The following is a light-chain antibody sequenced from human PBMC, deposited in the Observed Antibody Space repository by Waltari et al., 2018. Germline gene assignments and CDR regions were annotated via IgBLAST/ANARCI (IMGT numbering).Light chain of an antibody. CDR3: QQSFNTPFT. CDR2: ATS. CDR1: ASISTY. J-gene: IGKJ3*01. Sequence: DVQLTQSPSSLSASVGDRVTTTCRTRASISTYLNWYQHKPGRAPKPLIYATSSLQSGVPSRFSGSGSGTEFTLTITSLQPEDFASYYCQQSFNTPFTFGPGTKVDIK. V-gene: IGKV1-39*01.